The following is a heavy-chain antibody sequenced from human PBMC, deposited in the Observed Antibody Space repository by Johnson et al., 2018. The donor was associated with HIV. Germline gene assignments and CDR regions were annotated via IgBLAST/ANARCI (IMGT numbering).Heavy chain of an antibody. CDR1: GFTVNSNY. Sequence: VQLVESGGGLIQPGGSLRLSCAASGFTVNSNYMSWVRQAPGKGLEWVSVIYSSGSTYYADPVKGRFTISRDNSKNTLYLQINSLRAEDTAVYYCARDALEAFQAFDIWGQGTMVTVSS. CDR3: ARDALEAFQAFDI. D-gene: IGHD2/OR15-2a*01. CDR2: IYSSGST. J-gene: IGHJ3*02. V-gene: IGHV3-53*01.